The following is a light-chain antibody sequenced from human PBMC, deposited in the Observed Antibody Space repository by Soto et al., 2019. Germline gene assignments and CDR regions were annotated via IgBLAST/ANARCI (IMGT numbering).Light chain of an antibody. CDR2: DTS. Sequence: EVVLTQSPATLSLSPGETATLSCRASQSVSRDLAWYQQTPGQAPRLLIYDTSNRATGIPARFSGSGSGTEFTLTISSLEPEDFALYFCQQRSDWPQITFGQGTRLEIK. V-gene: IGKV3-11*01. J-gene: IGKJ5*01. CDR1: QSVSRD. CDR3: QQRSDWPQIT.